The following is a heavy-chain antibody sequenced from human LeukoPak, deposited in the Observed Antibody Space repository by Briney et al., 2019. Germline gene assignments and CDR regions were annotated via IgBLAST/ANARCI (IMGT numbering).Heavy chain of an antibody. J-gene: IGHJ4*02. D-gene: IGHD5-12*01. Sequence: GGSLRLSCAASGFTFSSYNMVWVRQAPGKGPEWVSLISINSNYIYYTDSVKGRFTISRDNAKNSLYLQMNSLRGEDTAVYYCARGRGIGYRGNDFHQPSDYWGQGTLVTVSS. V-gene: IGHV3-21*04. CDR1: GFTFSSYN. CDR3: ARGRGIGYRGNDFHQPSDY. CDR2: ISINSNYI.